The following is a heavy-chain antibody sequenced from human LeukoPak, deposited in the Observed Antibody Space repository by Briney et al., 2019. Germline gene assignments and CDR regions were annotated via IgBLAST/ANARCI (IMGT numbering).Heavy chain of an antibody. Sequence: GGSLRLSCAASGFTFSSYSMNWVRQAPGKGLEWVSSISSSSSYIYYADSVKGRFTISRDNAKNSLYLQMNSLRAEDTAVYYCARDTGSRQLGLDPWGQGTLVTVSS. CDR1: GFTFSSYS. V-gene: IGHV3-21*01. D-gene: IGHD6-6*01. CDR3: ARDTGSRQLGLDP. CDR2: ISSSSSYI. J-gene: IGHJ5*02.